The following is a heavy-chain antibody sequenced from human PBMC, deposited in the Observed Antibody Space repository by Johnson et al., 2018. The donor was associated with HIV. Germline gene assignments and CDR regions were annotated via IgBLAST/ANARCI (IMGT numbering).Heavy chain of an antibody. J-gene: IGHJ3*01. CDR1: GFTFSSYA. Sequence: QMQLVESGGGVVQPGRSLRLSCAASGFTFSSYAMHWVRHAPGKGLEWVAVISYDGSNKYYADSVKGRFTISRDNSKNTLYLQMNSLRAEDTAVYYCAREDQNWNYDHAFDVWGKGTMVTVSS. CDR3: AREDQNWNYDHAFDV. D-gene: IGHD1-7*01. V-gene: IGHV3-30*04. CDR2: ISYDGSNK.